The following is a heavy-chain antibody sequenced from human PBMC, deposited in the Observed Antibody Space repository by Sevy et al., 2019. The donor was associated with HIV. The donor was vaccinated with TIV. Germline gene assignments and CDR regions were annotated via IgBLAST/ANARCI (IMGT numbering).Heavy chain of an antibody. V-gene: IGHV1-18*01. CDR2: ISAYNGNT. CDR3: ARAFTMVRGVGAGYYYYYMDV. D-gene: IGHD3-10*01. J-gene: IGHJ6*03. Sequence: ASVKVSCKASGYTFTSYGISWVRQAPGQGLEWMGWISAYNGNTNYAQKLQGRVTMTTDTSTSTAYMELRSLRSDDTAVYYCARAFTMVRGVGAGYYYYYMDVWGKGTTVTVSS. CDR1: GYTFTSYG.